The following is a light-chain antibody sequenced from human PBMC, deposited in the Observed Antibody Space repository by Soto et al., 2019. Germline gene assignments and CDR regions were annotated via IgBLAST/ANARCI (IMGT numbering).Light chain of an antibody. Sequence: EIVLIQSPATLSLSPGERATISCRASQSVSRYLAWYQQKPGQAPRLLIYDASNRATGIPARFSGSGSGTDFTLTISSLEPEDFAVYYCQQRSNWPPGYTFGQGTKLEIK. J-gene: IGKJ2*01. CDR2: DAS. V-gene: IGKV3-11*01. CDR3: QQRSNWPPGYT. CDR1: QSVSRY.